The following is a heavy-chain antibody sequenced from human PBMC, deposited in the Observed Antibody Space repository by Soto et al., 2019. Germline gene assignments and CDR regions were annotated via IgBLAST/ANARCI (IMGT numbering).Heavy chain of an antibody. D-gene: IGHD5-12*01. CDR2: IYWDDDK. Sequence: QITLKESGPPLVKPTQTLTLTCTFSGFSLSTSGVGVGWIRQPPGKALEWLALIYWDDDKRYSTSLKSRLTITKDTSKNQVVLTMTNMDPVDTATYYCAHVYGGYDSFDYWGQGTLVTVSS. V-gene: IGHV2-5*02. CDR3: AHVYGGYDSFDY. J-gene: IGHJ4*02. CDR1: GFSLSTSGVG.